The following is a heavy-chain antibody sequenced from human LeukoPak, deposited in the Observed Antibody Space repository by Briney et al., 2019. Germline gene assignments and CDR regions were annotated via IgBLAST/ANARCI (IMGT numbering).Heavy chain of an antibody. J-gene: IGHJ3*02. D-gene: IGHD3-10*01. CDR2: IYYSGST. V-gene: IGHV4-59*01. CDR3: AGVWGYYYGSGTVYPDAFDI. Sequence: PSETLSLTCTVSGGSISSYYWSWIRQPPGKGLEWIGYIYYSGSTNYNPSLKSRVTISVDTSKNQFSLKLSSVTAADTAVYYCAGVWGYYYGSGTVYPDAFDIWGQGTMVTVSS. CDR1: GGSISSYY.